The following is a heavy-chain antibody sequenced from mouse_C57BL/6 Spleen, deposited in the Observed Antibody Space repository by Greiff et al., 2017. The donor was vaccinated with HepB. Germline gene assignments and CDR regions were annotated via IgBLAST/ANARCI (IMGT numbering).Heavy chain of an antibody. CDR3: ARSDYGSRFYYAMDY. V-gene: IGHV14-3*01. Sequence: VQLKESVAELVRPGASVKLSCTASGFNIKNTYMHWVKQRPEQGLEWIGRIDPANGNTKYAPKFQGKATITADTSSNTAYLQLSSLTSEDTAIYYCARSDYGSRFYYAMDYWGQGTSVTVSS. CDR2: IDPANGNT. CDR1: GFNIKNTY. D-gene: IGHD1-1*01. J-gene: IGHJ4*01.